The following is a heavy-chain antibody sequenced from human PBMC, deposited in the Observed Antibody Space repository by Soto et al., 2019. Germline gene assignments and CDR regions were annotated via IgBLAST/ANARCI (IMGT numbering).Heavy chain of an antibody. J-gene: IGHJ5*02. V-gene: IGHV1-24*01. CDR2: FDPDSGET. CDR1: GYTLTELS. Sequence: GASVKVSCKVSGYTLTELSMHWVRQAPGKGLEWMGWFDPDSGETGYAQKFQGRVTMTRNTSTSTAYMELSSLRSEDTAVYYCARGSLRFWGVHSDGWFDPWGQGTLVTVSS. CDR3: ARGSLRFWGVHSDGWFDP. D-gene: IGHD3-3*01.